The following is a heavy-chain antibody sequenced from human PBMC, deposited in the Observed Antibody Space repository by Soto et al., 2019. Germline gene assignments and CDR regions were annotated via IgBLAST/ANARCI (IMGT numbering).Heavy chain of an antibody. J-gene: IGHJ6*02. D-gene: IGHD2-15*01. CDR3: ARYCSGGSCYRRTYYYGMDV. CDR2: ISAYNGNT. V-gene: IGHV1-18*01. CDR1: GYTFTSYG. Sequence: ASVKVSCKASGYTFTSYGISWVRQAPGQGLEWMGWISAYNGNTNYAQKLQGRVTMTTDTSTSTAYMELRSLRSDDTAVYYCARYCSGGSCYRRTYYYGMDVWGQGTTVTVSS.